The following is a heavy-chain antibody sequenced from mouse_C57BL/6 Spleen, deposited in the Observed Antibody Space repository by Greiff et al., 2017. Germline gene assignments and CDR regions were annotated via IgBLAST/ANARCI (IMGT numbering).Heavy chain of an antibody. D-gene: IGHD1-1*01. CDR2: ISSGGSYT. CDR3: AREGTVEYFDY. Sequence: EVKLLQSGGDLVKPGASLKLSCTASGFTFSSYGMPWVRQTPDKRLEWVATISSGGSYTHYPDSVKGRVTISRDNAKNTLYLQMSSLKSEDTAMYYCAREGTVEYFDYWGQGTTLTVSS. V-gene: IGHV5-6*01. J-gene: IGHJ2*01. CDR1: GFTFSSYG.